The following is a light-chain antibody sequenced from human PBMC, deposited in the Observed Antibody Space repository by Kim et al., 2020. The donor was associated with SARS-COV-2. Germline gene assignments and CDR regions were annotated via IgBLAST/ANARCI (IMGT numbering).Light chain of an antibody. V-gene: IGLV2-23*01. Sequence: PGKSITISCTGTSNDVGSYNLVSWYQQHPGKAPKLMIYEGSKRPSGVSNRFSGSKSGNTASLTISGLQAEDEADYYCCSYAGSSTVFGGGTQLTVL. CDR1: SNDVGSYNL. J-gene: IGLJ3*02. CDR2: EGS. CDR3: CSYAGSSTV.